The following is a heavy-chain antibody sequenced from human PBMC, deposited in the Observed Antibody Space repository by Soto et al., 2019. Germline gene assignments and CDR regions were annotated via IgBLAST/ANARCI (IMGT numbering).Heavy chain of an antibody. V-gene: IGHV4-59*01. CDR1: GGSISGYY. Sequence: SETLSLTCTVSGGSISGYYWSWIRQPPGKGLEWIGYFYYSGSTDSNPSLKSRVTISVDTSKNQFSLKLSSVTAADTAVYYCAKGLGYFDSWGQGVLVTVS. CDR3: AKGLGYFDS. CDR2: FYYSGST. D-gene: IGHD1-26*01. J-gene: IGHJ4*02.